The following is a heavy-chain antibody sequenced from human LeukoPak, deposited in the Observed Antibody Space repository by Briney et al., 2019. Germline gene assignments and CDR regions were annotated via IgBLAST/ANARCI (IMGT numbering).Heavy chain of an antibody. CDR2: IYNSGST. D-gene: IGHD3-9*01. V-gene: IGHV4-59*02. Sequence: PSETLSLTCSVSGVSVSNYYWSWIRQPPGKGLECIGYIYNSGSTNYDPSLKSRVTISLDTSKNQFSLRLTSVTAADTAVYYCARVLKTGVTGYYFDLWGRGTLVTVSS. CDR3: ARVLKTGVTGYYFDL. CDR1: GVSVSNYY. J-gene: IGHJ2*01.